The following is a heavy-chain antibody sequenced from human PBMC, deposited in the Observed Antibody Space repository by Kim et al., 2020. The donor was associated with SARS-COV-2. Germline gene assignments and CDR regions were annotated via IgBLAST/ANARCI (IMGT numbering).Heavy chain of an antibody. CDR2: IYPGDSDT. V-gene: IGHV5-51*01. J-gene: IGHJ4*02. D-gene: IGHD3-22*01. Sequence: GESLKISCKGSGYSFTSYWIGWVRQMPGKGLEWMGIIYPGDSDTRYSPSFQGQVTISADKSISTAYLQWSSLKASDTAMYYCARGPLWYYDSSGYYLDYWGQGTLVTVSS. CDR1: GYSFTSYW. CDR3: ARGPLWYYDSSGYYLDY.